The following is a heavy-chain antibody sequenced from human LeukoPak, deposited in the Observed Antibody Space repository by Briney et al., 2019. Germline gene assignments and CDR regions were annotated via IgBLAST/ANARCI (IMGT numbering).Heavy chain of an antibody. J-gene: IGHJ5*02. CDR2: INHSGST. Sequence: KTSETLSLACAVYGGSFSGYYWSWIRQPPGKGLEWIGEINHSGSTNYNPSLKSRVTISVDTSKNQFSLKLSSVTAADTAVYYCASRRFVLRYFDWLFDPWGQGTLVTVSS. CDR3: ASRRFVLRYFDWLFDP. CDR1: GGSFSGYY. D-gene: IGHD3-9*01. V-gene: IGHV4-34*01.